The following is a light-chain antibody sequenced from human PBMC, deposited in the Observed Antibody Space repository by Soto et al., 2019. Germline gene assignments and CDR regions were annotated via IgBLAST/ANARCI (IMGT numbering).Light chain of an antibody. CDR3: ASWDDTLNAHF. CDR1: SSNIGSSS. V-gene: IGLV1-44*01. Sequence: QSVLTQPPSASGTPGQRVTISCSGSSSNIGSSSVTWFQQLPGTAPKLLIYSTTERPAGVPDRFSGSKSGTSASLAISGLQSEDEADYYCASWDDTLNAHFFGTGTKLTVL. CDR2: STT. J-gene: IGLJ1*01.